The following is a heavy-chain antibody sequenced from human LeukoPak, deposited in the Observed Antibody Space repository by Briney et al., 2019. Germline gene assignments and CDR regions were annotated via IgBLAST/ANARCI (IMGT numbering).Heavy chain of an antibody. Sequence: GASVKVSCKASGYTFTSYAISWVRQAPGQGLEWMGRIIPILGIANYAQKFQGRVTITADKSTSTAYMELSSLRSEDTAVYYCARDTMIVVEKNWFDPWGQGTLVTVSS. CDR2: IIPILGIA. D-gene: IGHD3-22*01. V-gene: IGHV1-69*04. CDR3: ARDTMIVVEKNWFDP. CDR1: GYTFTSYA. J-gene: IGHJ5*02.